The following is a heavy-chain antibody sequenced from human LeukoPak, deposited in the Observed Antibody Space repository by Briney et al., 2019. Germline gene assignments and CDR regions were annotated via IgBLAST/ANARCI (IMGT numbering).Heavy chain of an antibody. Sequence: ASVKVSCKASGYTFTGYYMHWVRQAPGQGLEWMGIINPSGGSTSYAQKFQGGVTMTRDMSTSTVYMELSSLRSEDTAVYYCARGLSGELTPWGQGTLVTVSS. J-gene: IGHJ4*02. CDR1: GYTFTGYY. D-gene: IGHD3-10*01. V-gene: IGHV1-46*01. CDR2: INPSGGST. CDR3: ARGLSGELTP.